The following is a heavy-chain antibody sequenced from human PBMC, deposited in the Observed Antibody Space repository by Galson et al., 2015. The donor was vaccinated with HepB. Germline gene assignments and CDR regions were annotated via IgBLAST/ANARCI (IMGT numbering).Heavy chain of an antibody. D-gene: IGHD2-2*02. V-gene: IGHV5-51*01. J-gene: IGHJ6*03. CDR2: IYPGDSDT. CDR1: GYSFTSYW. CDR3: ARQAIVVVPAAIEGWSEHSYYYYMDV. Sequence: QSGAEVKKPGESLKISCKGSGYSFTSYWIGWVRQMPGKGLEWMGIIYPGDSDTRYSPSFQGQVTISADKSISTAYLQWSSLKASDTAMYYCARQAIVVVPAAIEGWSEHSYYYYMDVWGKGTTVTVSS.